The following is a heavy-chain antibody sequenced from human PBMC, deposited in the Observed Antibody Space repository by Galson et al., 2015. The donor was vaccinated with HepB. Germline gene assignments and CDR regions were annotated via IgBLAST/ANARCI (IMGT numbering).Heavy chain of an antibody. CDR2: LTGSGATT. Sequence: SLRLSCAASGFTFSNYAMTWVRQAPGKGLEWVSSLTGSGATTYYADSVKGRFTISRDNSKNTLFLQMNSLRAEDTAVYYCAKDQGNSRDFFDCWGQGTLVIVSS. CDR1: GFTFSNYA. J-gene: IGHJ4*02. D-gene: IGHD4-23*01. CDR3: AKDQGNSRDFFDC. V-gene: IGHV3-23*01.